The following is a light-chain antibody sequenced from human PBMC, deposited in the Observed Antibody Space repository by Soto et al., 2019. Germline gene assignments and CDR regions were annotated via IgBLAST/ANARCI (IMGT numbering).Light chain of an antibody. CDR1: QNVGGY. CDR2: DAS. Sequence: DIGLTQSPCALSLSPVEIATFSCMASQNVGGYLAWYQQKPGQAPRLLIYDASNRATGIPARFSGSGSGTDFSLTISSLEPEDLAVYCCQQYHKWPPITFGQGTGLEI. V-gene: IGKV3-11*01. J-gene: IGKJ5*01. CDR3: QQYHKWPPIT.